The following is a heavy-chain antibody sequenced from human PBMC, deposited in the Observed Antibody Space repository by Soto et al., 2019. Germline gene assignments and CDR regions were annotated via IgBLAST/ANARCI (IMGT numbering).Heavy chain of an antibody. CDR3: ARTRQQLVLLPKRQPGGYFDY. Sequence: XSVKVSCKASGYSFTDYGISWVRQAPGQGLEWLGWISAYNGNTNYAQKLQGRVTMTTDTSTSTAYMELRSLRSDDTAVYYCARTRQQLVLLPKRQPGGYFDYWGQGTLVTVSS. J-gene: IGHJ4*02. CDR2: ISAYNGNT. CDR1: GYSFTDYG. V-gene: IGHV1-18*04. D-gene: IGHD6-13*01.